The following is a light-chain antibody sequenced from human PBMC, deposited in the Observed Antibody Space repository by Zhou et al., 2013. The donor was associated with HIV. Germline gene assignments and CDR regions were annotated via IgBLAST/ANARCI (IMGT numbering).Light chain of an antibody. CDR2: KAS. J-gene: IGKJ1*01. CDR1: QGISKW. Sequence: DIQMTQSPSSVSASVGDRITITCRASQGISKWLAWYQQKPGKAPKLLIYKASSLESGVPSRFSGSGSGTEFTLTISSLQPDDFATYYCQQYNSYSRTFGQGTKVEIK. CDR3: QQYNSYSRT. V-gene: IGKV1-5*03.